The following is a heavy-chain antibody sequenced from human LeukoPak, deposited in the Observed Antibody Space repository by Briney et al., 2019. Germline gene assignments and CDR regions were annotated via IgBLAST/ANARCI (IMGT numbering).Heavy chain of an antibody. D-gene: IGHD3-3*01. CDR1: GGSFSGYY. CDR2: INRSGST. Sequence: SETLSLTCAVYGGSFSGYYWSWIRQPPGKGLEWVGEINRSGSTNYNPSLKSRVTISVDTSKNQFSLKLSSVTAADTAVYYCARGVRDFWSGYYFDPWGQGTLVTVSS. CDR3: ARGVRDFWSGYYFDP. V-gene: IGHV4-34*01. J-gene: IGHJ5*02.